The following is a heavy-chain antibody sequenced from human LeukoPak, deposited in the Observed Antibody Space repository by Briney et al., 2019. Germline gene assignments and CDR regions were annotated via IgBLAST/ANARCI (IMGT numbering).Heavy chain of an antibody. V-gene: IGHV1-46*01. CDR3: ARDITTTPGRFAGPFDP. CDR2: INPSGGST. CDR1: GYTFTSYY. Sequence: ASVKVSCKASGYTFTSYYMHWVRQAPGQGLEWMGIINPSGGSTSYAQKFQGRVTMTRDTSTSTVYMELSSLRSEDTAVYYCARDITTTPGRFAGPFDPWGQGTLVTVSS. J-gene: IGHJ5*02. D-gene: IGHD1-14*01.